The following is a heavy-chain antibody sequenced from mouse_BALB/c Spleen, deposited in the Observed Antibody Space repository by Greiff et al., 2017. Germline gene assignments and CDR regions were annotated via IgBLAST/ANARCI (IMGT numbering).Heavy chain of an antibody. CDR2: IRSKSNNYAT. CDR1: GFTFNTNA. V-gene: IGHV10S3*01. D-gene: IGHD2-4*01. CDR3: VRDDYAWFAY. Sequence: TGGGLVQPKGSLKLSCAASGFTFNTNAMNWVRQAPGKGLEWVARIRSKSNNYATYYADSVKDRFTISRDDSQSMLYLQMNNLKTEDTAMYYCVRDDYAWFAYWGQGTLVTVSA. J-gene: IGHJ3*01.